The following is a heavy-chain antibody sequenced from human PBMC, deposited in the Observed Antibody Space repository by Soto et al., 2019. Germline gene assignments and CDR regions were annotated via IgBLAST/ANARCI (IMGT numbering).Heavy chain of an antibody. V-gene: IGHV1-8*01. CDR1: GYTFTSYD. J-gene: IGHJ6*02. D-gene: IGHD3-16*01. CDR2: MNPKSANT. Sequence: QVQLVQSGAEVKKPGASVKVSCKASGYTFTSYDINWVRQATGQGLEWMGWMNPKSANTGYAQKFKGRVTRTRNTSISTAYMELSSLRSGDTAVYYCAREGVRCMDVWGQGTTVTVSS. CDR3: AREGVRCMDV.